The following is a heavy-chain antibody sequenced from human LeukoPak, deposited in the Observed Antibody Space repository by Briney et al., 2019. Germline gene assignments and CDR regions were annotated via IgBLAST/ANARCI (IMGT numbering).Heavy chain of an antibody. CDR2: ISAYNGNT. Sequence: ASVNVSFTASGYTFTIYGISWVRQATGQGLEWMGWISAYNGNTNYAQKLQGRVTMTTDTSTSTAYMELRSLRSDDTAVYYCARERRETTVINYYYYGMDVWGQGTTVTVSS. V-gene: IGHV1-18*01. CDR1: GYTFTIYG. CDR3: ARERRETTVINYYYYGMDV. D-gene: IGHD4-17*01. J-gene: IGHJ6*02.